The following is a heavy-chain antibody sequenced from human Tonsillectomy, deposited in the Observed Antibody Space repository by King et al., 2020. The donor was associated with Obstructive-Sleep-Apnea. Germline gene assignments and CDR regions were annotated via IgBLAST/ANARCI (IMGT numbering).Heavy chain of an antibody. Sequence: VQLVESGAEVKKPGSSVTVSCKVSGGTFLNYGISWVRQAPGQGLEWMGGIIPKFATTNHALRFQGRLTITADESTTTAYMELTSLTSEDTAVYYCARVKGYDGSYYGFDYWGQGPLVTVSS. V-gene: IGHV1-69*01. CDR1: GGTFLNYG. J-gene: IGHJ4*02. CDR3: ARVKGYDGSYYGFDY. D-gene: IGHD1-26*01. CDR2: IIPKFATT.